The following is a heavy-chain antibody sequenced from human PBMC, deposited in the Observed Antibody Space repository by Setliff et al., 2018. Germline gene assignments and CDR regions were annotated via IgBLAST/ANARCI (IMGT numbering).Heavy chain of an antibody. Sequence: GGSLRLSCGASGFTYNNCWVSWVRQAPGKGLEWLASINPDGSEKYYVDSVKGRFTISRDNAKNSLSLQMNSLRTEDTAVYYCASGDWFYFDCWGPGTLVTVSS. CDR3: ASGDWFYFDC. CDR1: GFTYNNCW. D-gene: IGHD2-21*01. V-gene: IGHV3-7*01. CDR2: INPDGSEK. J-gene: IGHJ4*02.